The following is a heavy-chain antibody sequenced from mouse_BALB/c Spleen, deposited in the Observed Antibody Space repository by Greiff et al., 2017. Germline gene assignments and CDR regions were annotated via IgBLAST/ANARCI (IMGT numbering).Heavy chain of an antibody. D-gene: IGHD1-1*01. J-gene: IGHJ3*01. CDR1: GYSITSGYY. CDR3: ARESYGSSPWFAY. V-gene: IGHV3-6*02. CDR2: ISYDGSN. Sequence: DVQLQESGPGLVKPSQSLSLTCSVTGYSITSGYYWNWIRQFPGNKLEWMGYISYDGSNNYNPSLKNRISITRDTSKNQFFLKLNSVTTEDTATYYCARESYGSSPWFAYWGQGTLVTVSA.